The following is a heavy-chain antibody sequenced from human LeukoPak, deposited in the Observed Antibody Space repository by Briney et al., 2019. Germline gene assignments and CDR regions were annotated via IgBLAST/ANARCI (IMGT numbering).Heavy chain of an antibody. Sequence: GGSLRLSCAASGFAVSSNYMSWVRQAPGKGLEWVSIIYGGGSTYYADSVNGRFTISRHNSKNTLFLQMNSLRTEDTAVYYCARAYDSSGYWPEYFHHWGQGTLVTVSS. CDR2: IYGGGST. CDR1: GFAVSSNY. D-gene: IGHD3-22*01. J-gene: IGHJ1*01. CDR3: ARAYDSSGYWPEYFHH. V-gene: IGHV3-53*04.